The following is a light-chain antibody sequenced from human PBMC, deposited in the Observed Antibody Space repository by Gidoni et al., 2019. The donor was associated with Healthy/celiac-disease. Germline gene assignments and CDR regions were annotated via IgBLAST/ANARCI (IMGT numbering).Light chain of an antibody. Sequence: IQMTHSPSSLSASVGDRGTITYRASQSISSDLNWYQEKPGKSPKLLIYAASSLQSGVPSRCSGSGYGTDFTLTLSGLQPEDFANYYCEQSYSTPQTFGQGTRLEIK. CDR1: QSISSD. V-gene: IGKV1-39*01. CDR3: EQSYSTPQT. CDR2: AAS. J-gene: IGKJ5*01.